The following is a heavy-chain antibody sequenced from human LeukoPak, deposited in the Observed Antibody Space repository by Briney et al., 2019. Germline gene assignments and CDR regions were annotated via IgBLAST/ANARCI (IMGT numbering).Heavy chain of an antibody. CDR3: ARGSIAAADSFDY. Sequence: SETLSLTCAVYGGSFSGYYWSWIRQPAGKGLEWIGEINHSGSTNYNPSLKSRVTISVDTSKNQFSLKLSSVTAADTAVYYCARGSIAAADSFDYWGQGTLVTVSS. V-gene: IGHV4-34*01. CDR1: GGSFSGYY. CDR2: INHSGST. D-gene: IGHD6-13*01. J-gene: IGHJ4*02.